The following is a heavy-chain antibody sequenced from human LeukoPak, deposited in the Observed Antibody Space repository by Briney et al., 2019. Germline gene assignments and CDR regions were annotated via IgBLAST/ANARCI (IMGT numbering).Heavy chain of an antibody. D-gene: IGHD3-22*01. CDR1: GYMFTGYY. CDR2: INPNSET. J-gene: IGHJ5*02. CDR3: ARERDSSGYSPLDP. V-gene: IGHV1-2*02. Sequence: ASVKVSCKASGYMFTGYYMHWVRQAPGQGLEWMGWINPNSETNYAQKFQGRVTMTRDTSISTAYMDLSRLRSDDTAVYYCARERDSSGYSPLDPWGQGTLVTVSS.